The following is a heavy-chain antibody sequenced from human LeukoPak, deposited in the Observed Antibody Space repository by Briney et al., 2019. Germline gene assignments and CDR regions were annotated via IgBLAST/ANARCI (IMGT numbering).Heavy chain of an antibody. V-gene: IGHV3-30*02. J-gene: IGHJ4*02. CDR3: AKGAYYDYVWGSLDRYYFDY. CDR1: GFTFKTYG. Sequence: GGSLRLFCAASGFTFKTYGMHWVRQAPGEGLVWVAFIRYDGSNTLYTVSVKGRFTISRDNSKHPLYLQMNSLRAEDTAMYYCAKGAYYDYVWGSLDRYYFDYWGQGTLVTVSS. CDR2: IRYDGSNT. D-gene: IGHD3-16*01.